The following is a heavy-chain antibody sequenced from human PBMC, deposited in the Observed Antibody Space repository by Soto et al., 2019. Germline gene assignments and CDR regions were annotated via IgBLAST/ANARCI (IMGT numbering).Heavy chain of an antibody. CDR3: AREGSYSVYNFPHGIQLWSVDV. Sequence: PENLRHTYTVSGGSMNTFYWSWVRQPAGKGLEWIGRIFSSGSTSFNPSLESRVAMSVDTSKNHFSLNLSSVTAADMAVYYCAREGSYSVYNFPHGIQLWSVDVWGQGALVTV. V-gene: IGHV4-4*07. CDR1: GGSMNTFY. D-gene: IGHD5-12*01. CDR2: IFSSGST. J-gene: IGHJ4*02.